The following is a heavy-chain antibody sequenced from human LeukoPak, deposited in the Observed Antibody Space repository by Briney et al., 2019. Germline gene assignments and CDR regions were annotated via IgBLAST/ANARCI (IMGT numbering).Heavy chain of an antibody. CDR1: GGSISSYY. CDR3: ARRRITIFGVVNGDAFDI. Sequence: SETLSLTCTVSGGSISSYYWNWIRQPPGKGLEWIGYIYYSGSTNYNPSLKSRVTISVDTSKNQFSLKLSSVTAADTAVYYCARRRITIFGVVNGDAFDIWGQGTMVTVSS. V-gene: IGHV4-59*01. J-gene: IGHJ3*02. CDR2: IYYSGST. D-gene: IGHD3-3*01.